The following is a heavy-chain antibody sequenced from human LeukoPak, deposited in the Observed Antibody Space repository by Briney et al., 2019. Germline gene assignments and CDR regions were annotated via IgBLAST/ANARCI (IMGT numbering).Heavy chain of an antibody. CDR3: ARSTGAGPGY. CDR1: GFTFSSYE. V-gene: IGHV3-48*03. CDR2: ISSSGSTI. J-gene: IGHJ4*02. D-gene: IGHD2-8*02. Sequence: PGGSLRLSCAASGFTFSSYEMSWVRQAPGKGLEWVSYISSSGSTIYYADSVKGRFTISRDNAKNTLYLQMNSLRAEDTAVYHCARSTGAGPGYWGQGTLVTVAS.